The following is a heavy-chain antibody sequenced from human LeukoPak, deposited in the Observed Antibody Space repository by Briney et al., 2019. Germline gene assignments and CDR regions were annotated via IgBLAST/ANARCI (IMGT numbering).Heavy chain of an antibody. J-gene: IGHJ5*02. CDR1: GGSISSYY. CDR3: ARLDYYGSGSYYQFDP. V-gene: IGHV4-59*08. CDR2: IYYSGST. D-gene: IGHD3-10*01. Sequence: PSETLSLTCTVSGGSISSYYWSWIRQPPGKGLEWIGYIYYSGSTNYNPSLKSRVTISVDTSKNQFSLRLSSVTAADTDVYYCARLDYYGSGSYYQFDPWGQGTLVTVSS.